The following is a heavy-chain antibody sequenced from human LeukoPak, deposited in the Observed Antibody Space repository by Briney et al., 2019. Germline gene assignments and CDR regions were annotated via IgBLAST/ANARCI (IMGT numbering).Heavy chain of an antibody. D-gene: IGHD3-16*02. CDR3: ARVPFSGWGSHRQNFYYYYMDV. V-gene: IGHV3-21*04. Sequence: PGGSLRLACAASGFTFSSYSMNWVRQAPGKGLEWVSSISSSSSYIHYADSVRGRFTISRDNAKNSLFLQMNSLRGEDTAVYYCARVPFSGWGSHRQNFYYYYMDVWGKGTTVTISS. J-gene: IGHJ6*03. CDR2: ISSSSSYI. CDR1: GFTFSSYS.